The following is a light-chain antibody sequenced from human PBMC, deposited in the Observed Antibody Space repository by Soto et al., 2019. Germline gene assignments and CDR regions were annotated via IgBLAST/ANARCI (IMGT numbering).Light chain of an antibody. Sequence: QSVLTQPASVSGSPGQSITISCTGTSSDVGGYNYVSWYQQHPGKAPKLMIYDVSNRPSGISNRFSGSKSGNTASLTISGLQAEDEADYYCSSYTRISTLVFGTGTKVTVL. CDR2: DVS. V-gene: IGLV2-14*01. CDR3: SSYTRISTLV. J-gene: IGLJ1*01. CDR1: SSDVGGYNY.